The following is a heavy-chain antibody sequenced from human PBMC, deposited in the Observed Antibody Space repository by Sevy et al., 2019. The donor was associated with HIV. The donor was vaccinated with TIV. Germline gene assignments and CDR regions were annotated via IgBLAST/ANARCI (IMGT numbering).Heavy chain of an antibody. CDR2: ISTYDDNT. Sequence: ASVKVSCKASGYTFTSYGIGWVRQAPGQGLEWMGWISTYDDNTNYAQKLQGRVTMTTGTSTSTAYVELRSLRSDDTAVYYCARGYNSGWYGGFDYWGQGTLITVSS. J-gene: IGHJ4*02. CDR1: GYTFTSYG. CDR3: ARGYNSGWYGGFDY. D-gene: IGHD6-19*01. V-gene: IGHV1-18*01.